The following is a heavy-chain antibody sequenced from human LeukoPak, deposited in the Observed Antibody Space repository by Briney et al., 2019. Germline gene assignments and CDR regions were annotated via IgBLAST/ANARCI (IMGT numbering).Heavy chain of an antibody. D-gene: IGHD5-12*01. CDR2: IYSGGST. CDR1: GFTVSSNY. Sequence: GGSLRLSCAASGFTVSSNYMSWVRQAPGKGLEWVSVIYSGGSTYYADSVKGRFTISRDNSKNTLYLQMNSLRAEDTAAYYCARGGSGYDSPPFDYWGQGTLVTVSS. V-gene: IGHV3-53*01. CDR3: ARGGSGYDSPPFDY. J-gene: IGHJ4*02.